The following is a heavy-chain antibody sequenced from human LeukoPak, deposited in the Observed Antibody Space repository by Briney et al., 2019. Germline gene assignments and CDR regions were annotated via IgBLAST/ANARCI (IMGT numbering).Heavy chain of an antibody. Sequence: ASVKVSCKTSGGTFTSYAITWVRQAPGQGLEWMGKIIPISGTTNYAQKFQGRVTFTADESTSTAYMELSSLRSEDTALYYCARKLRLGGNWFDPWGQGTMVTVSS. CDR3: ARKLRLGGNWFDP. J-gene: IGHJ5*02. CDR1: GGTFTSYA. CDR2: IIPISGTT. D-gene: IGHD1-26*01. V-gene: IGHV1-69*15.